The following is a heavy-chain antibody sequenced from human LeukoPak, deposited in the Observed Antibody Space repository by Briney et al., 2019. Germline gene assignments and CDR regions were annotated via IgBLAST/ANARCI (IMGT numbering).Heavy chain of an antibody. J-gene: IGHJ4*02. V-gene: IGHV3-30*18. CDR1: GFTFSSYG. Sequence: GRSLRLSCAASGFTFSSYGMHWVRQAPGKGLEWVAVISYDGSNKYYADSVKGRFTISRDNSKNTLYLQVNNLRPEDTAVYHCAKAGYSRNRYVASDLGFCDSWGQGTLVTVSS. CDR3: AKAGYSRNRYVASDLGFCDS. D-gene: IGHD6-13*01. CDR2: ISYDGSNK.